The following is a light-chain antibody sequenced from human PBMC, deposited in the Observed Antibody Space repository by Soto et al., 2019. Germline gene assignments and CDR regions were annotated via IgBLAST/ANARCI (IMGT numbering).Light chain of an antibody. Sequence: DIQMTQSPSSLSASVGDRVTITCQASQDISNYLNWYQQKPGKAPKLLIYDASSLQSGVPSRFSGSGSGTDFTLTINSLQPEDFATYYCQQSYSSPPAFGQGTRLEIK. CDR1: QDISNY. J-gene: IGKJ5*01. CDR2: DAS. V-gene: IGKV1-39*01. CDR3: QQSYSSPPA.